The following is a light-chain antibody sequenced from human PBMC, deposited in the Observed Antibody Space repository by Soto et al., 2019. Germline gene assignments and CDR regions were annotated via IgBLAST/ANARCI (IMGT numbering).Light chain of an antibody. CDR1: QSFSSSY. Sequence: EGVLTQGPGTLSLSPGERATLSCRASQSFSSSYLAWYQQTPGQAPRLLIYGGSTRATGIPDRFSGGGSGTDFTLTISRLEPDDFATYYCQHYNSYSEAFGQGTKVAIK. CDR2: GGS. CDR3: QHYNSYSEA. J-gene: IGKJ1*01. V-gene: IGKV3-20*01.